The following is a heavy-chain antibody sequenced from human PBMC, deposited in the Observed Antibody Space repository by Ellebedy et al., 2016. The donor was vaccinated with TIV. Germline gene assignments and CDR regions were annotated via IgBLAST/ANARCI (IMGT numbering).Heavy chain of an antibody. CDR1: GFTFSSYA. J-gene: IGHJ4*02. CDR3: ARVRIVVVVAAPDY. Sequence: PGGSLRLSCAASGFTFSSYAMHWVRQAPGKGLEWVAVISYDGSNKYYADSVKGRFTISRDNSKNTLYLQMNSLRAEDTAVYYCARVRIVVVVAAPDYWGQGTLVTVSS. D-gene: IGHD2-15*01. V-gene: IGHV3-30-3*01. CDR2: ISYDGSNK.